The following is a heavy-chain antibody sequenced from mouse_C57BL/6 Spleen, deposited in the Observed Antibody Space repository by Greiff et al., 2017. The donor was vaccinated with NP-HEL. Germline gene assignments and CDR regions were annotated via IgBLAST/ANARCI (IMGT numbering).Heavy chain of an antibody. J-gene: IGHJ4*01. CDR2: ISSGSSTI. Sequence: EVKLEESGGGLVKPGGSLKLSCAASGFTFSDYGMHWVRQAPEKGLEWVAYISSGSSTIYYADTVKGRFTISRDNAKNTLFLQMTSLRSEDTAMYYCARKRTAQAMDYWGQGTSVTVSS. D-gene: IGHD3-2*02. CDR1: GFTFSDYG. V-gene: IGHV5-17*01. CDR3: ARKRTAQAMDY.